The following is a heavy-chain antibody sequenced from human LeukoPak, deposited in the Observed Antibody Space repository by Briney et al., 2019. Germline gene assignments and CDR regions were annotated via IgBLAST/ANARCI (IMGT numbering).Heavy chain of an antibody. Sequence: NPSETLSLTCTVSGASVNSGSSYWSWIRQPPGKGLEWIGYIYYSGITNYNPSLKSRVTMSVDTSKNQFSLKLSSVTAADTAIYYCARDSRGHSGYDLDYWGQGTLVAVSS. CDR3: ARDSRGHSGYDLDY. V-gene: IGHV4-61*01. CDR1: GASVNSGSSY. CDR2: IYYSGIT. D-gene: IGHD5-12*01. J-gene: IGHJ4*02.